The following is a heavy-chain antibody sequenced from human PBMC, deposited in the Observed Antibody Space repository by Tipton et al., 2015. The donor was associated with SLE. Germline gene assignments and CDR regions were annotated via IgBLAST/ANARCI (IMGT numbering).Heavy chain of an antibody. Sequence: QLVQSGAEVKKPGASVKVSCKASGYTFTSYDITWVRQAPGQGLEWMGWSSTYTGNTMYTQKFQGRVTMTTDTSTSTAYMDLRSLRSNDTAVYYCARSGRGYSGYDDVFDIWGQGTMVTVAS. CDR2: SSTYTGNT. CDR1: GYTFTSYD. V-gene: IGHV1-18*04. D-gene: IGHD5-12*01. CDR3: ARSGRGYSGYDDVFDI. J-gene: IGHJ3*02.